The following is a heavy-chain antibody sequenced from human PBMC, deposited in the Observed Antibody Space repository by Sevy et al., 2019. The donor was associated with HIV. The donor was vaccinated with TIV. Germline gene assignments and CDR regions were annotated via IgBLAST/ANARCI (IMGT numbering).Heavy chain of an antibody. V-gene: IGHV3-23*01. CDR3: AKGTVAAPVGNYFDH. D-gene: IGHD6-25*01. Sequence: GGSLRLSCAASGFSFMPYAMSWVRQAPGKGLEWVSGIGGSSGLTYYADSVKGRFTISRDNSKNTLYLQMKNLRADDKAVYYCAKGTVAAPVGNYFDHWGHGALVTVSS. CDR2: IGGSSGLT. J-gene: IGHJ4*03. CDR1: GFSFMPYA.